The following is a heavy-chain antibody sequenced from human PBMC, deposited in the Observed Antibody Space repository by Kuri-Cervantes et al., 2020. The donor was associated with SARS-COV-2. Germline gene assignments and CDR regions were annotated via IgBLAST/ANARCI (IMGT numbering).Heavy chain of an antibody. Sequence: GGSLRLSCAASGFTFSSYGMHWVRQAPGKGLEWVAFIRYDGSNKYYADSVKGRFTISRDNSKNTLYLQMNSLRAEDTAVYCCAKDVNIVVVPAATFHYYYMDVWGKGTTVTVSS. D-gene: IGHD2-2*01. CDR1: GFTFSSYG. V-gene: IGHV3-30*02. CDR3: AKDVNIVVVPAATFHYYYMDV. J-gene: IGHJ6*03. CDR2: IRYDGSNK.